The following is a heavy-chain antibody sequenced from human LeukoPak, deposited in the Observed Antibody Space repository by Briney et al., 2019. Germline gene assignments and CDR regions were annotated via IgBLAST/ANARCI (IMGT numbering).Heavy chain of an antibody. CDR1: GFTFSNYG. D-gene: IGHD4-23*01. V-gene: IGHV3-30*18. CDR3: AKLGGNSDFDY. J-gene: IGHJ4*02. Sequence: QPGRSLRLSCATSGFTFSNYGMHWVRQAPGKGLEWVAVISYDGSNKYYADSVKGRFTISRDNSKNTLYLQMNSLRAEDTAVYYCAKLGGNSDFDYWGQGTLVTVSS. CDR2: ISYDGSNK.